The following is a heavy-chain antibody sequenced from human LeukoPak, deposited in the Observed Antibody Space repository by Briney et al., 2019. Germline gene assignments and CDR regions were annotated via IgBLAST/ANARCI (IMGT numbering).Heavy chain of an antibody. CDR1: GGSISSYY. CDR2: IYYTGST. V-gene: IGHV4-59*01. J-gene: IGHJ4*02. Sequence: PSETLSLTCSVSGGSISSYYWSWIRQPPGKGLEWIGYIYYTGSTNYNPSLKSRVTISLHTSKNQFSLKVNSVTAADTAVYYCARELCTTSTCYFDYWGQGTLVTVSS. CDR3: ARELCTTSTCYFDY. D-gene: IGHD2/OR15-2a*01.